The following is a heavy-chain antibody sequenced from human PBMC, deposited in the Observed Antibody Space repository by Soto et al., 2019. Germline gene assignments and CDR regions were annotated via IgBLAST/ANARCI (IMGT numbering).Heavy chain of an antibody. D-gene: IGHD3-10*01. V-gene: IGHV3-30-3*01. Sequence: QVQLVESGGGVVQPGRSLRLSCAASGFTFSSYAMHWVRQAPGKGLEWVAVISYDGSNNYYADSVKGRFTISRDNSKNTLYLQMNSLRAEDTAVYYCARDQQEGLWFGESYYFDYWGQGTLVTVSS. CDR3: ARDQQEGLWFGESYYFDY. J-gene: IGHJ4*02. CDR2: ISYDGSNN. CDR1: GFTFSSYA.